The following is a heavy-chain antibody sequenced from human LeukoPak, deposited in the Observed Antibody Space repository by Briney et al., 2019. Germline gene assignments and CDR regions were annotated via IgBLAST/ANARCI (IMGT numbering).Heavy chain of an antibody. Sequence: ASVKVSCKASGYTFTSYYMYWVRQAPGQGLEWMGIINPNRGSTSYAQKFQGRVTMTRDMSTSTVYMELSSLRSEDTAVYYCAKGGIAARSVIGSWGQGTLVTVSS. J-gene: IGHJ4*02. V-gene: IGHV1-46*01. CDR1: GYTFTSYY. CDR2: INPNRGST. CDR3: AKGGIAARSVIGS. D-gene: IGHD6-6*01.